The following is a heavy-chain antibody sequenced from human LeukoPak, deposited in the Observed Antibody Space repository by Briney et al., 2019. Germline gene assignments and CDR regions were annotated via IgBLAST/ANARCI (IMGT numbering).Heavy chain of an antibody. CDR2: IFYSGNT. D-gene: IGHD1-26*01. V-gene: IGHV4-59*08. J-gene: IGHJ4*02. CDR1: GVSISSYY. CDR3: ARLAAVSGSDYPDD. Sequence: SETLSLTCTVSGVSISSYYWSWIRQPPGKGLEWIGYIFYSGNTIYNPSLRSRVTISADTSKNHFSLRLRSVAAADTAVYYCARLAAVSGSDYPDDWGQGTLVTVSS.